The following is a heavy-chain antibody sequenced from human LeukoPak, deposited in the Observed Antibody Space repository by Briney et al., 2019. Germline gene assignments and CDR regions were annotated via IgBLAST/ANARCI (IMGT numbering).Heavy chain of an antibody. J-gene: IGHJ3*02. D-gene: IGHD3-10*01. CDR2: IYTSGST. V-gene: IGHV4-61*02. CDR3: ARHLPPVLLWFGEFSGAFDI. Sequence: PSETLSLTCTVSGGSISSGSYYWSWIRQPAGRGLEWIGRIYTSGSTNYNPSLKSRVTISVDTSKNQFSLKLSSVTAADTAVYYCARHLPPVLLWFGEFSGAFDIWGQGTMVTVSS. CDR1: GGSISSGSYY.